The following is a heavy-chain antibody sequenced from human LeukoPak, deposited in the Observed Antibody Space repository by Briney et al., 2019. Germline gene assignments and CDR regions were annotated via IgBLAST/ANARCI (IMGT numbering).Heavy chain of an antibody. CDR1: GFTFSSYW. Sequence: GGSLRLSCAASGFTFSSYWMSWVRQAPGKGLEWVANIKQDGSEKYYVDSVKGRFTISRDNAKNSLYLQMNSLRAEDTAVYYCARDSAYYYDSSGPSDFDYWGQGTLVTVSS. J-gene: IGHJ4*02. CDR2: IKQDGSEK. D-gene: IGHD3-22*01. V-gene: IGHV3-7*01. CDR3: ARDSAYYYDSSGPSDFDY.